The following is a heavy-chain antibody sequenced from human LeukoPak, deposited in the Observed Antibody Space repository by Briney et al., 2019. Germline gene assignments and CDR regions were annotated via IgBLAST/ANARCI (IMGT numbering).Heavy chain of an antibody. CDR3: AKDWHRFLEWLFRSSWFNP. V-gene: IGHV3-33*06. CDR2: IWYDGSNK. CDR1: GFTFSSYG. D-gene: IGHD3-3*01. Sequence: GSLRLSCAASGFTFSSYGMHWVRRAPGKGLEWVAVIWYDGSNKYYSDSVKGRFTISRDNSKNTLYLQMNSLRAEDSAVYYCAKDWHRFLEWLFRSSWFNPWGQGTLFTVSS. J-gene: IGHJ5*02.